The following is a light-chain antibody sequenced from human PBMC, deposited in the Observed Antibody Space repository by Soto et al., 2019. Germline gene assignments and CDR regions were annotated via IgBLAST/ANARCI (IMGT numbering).Light chain of an antibody. CDR3: AAWDDSLSGPV. CDR1: TSNIGSNS. CDR2: NDN. J-gene: IGLJ3*02. V-gene: IGLV1-47*02. Sequence: QSVLTQPPSASGTPGQRVTISCSGSTSNIGSNSVYWYRQLPGTAPKLLIYNDNKRPAGVPDRFSGSKSGTSASLAISGLRSEDEAGYFCAAWDDSLSGPVFCGGTKLTVL.